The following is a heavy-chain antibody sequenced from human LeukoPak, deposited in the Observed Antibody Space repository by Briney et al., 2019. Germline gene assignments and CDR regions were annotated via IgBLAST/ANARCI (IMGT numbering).Heavy chain of an antibody. D-gene: IGHD5-12*01. J-gene: IGHJ5*02. CDR2: IYYSGST. V-gene: IGHV4-30-4*01. CDR3: ARQEYSGYDSANWFDP. Sequence: PSQTLSLTCTVSGGSISSGDYYWSWIRQPPGKGREWIGYIYYSGSTYYNPSLKSRVTISVDTSKNQFSLKLSSVTAADTAVYYCARQEYSGYDSANWFDPWGRGTLVTVS. CDR1: GGSISSGDYY.